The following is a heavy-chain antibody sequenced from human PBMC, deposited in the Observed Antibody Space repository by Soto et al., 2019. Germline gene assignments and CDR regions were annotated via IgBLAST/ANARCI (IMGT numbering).Heavy chain of an antibody. CDR2: LHSGGDT. CDR1: GIPVSSNY. CDR3: ARDGPYDCASRVDV. V-gene: IGHV3-53*04. D-gene: IGHD2-21*02. J-gene: IGHJ6*02. Sequence: EVQLVESGGGLVQPGGSLRLSFAASGIPVSSNYMTWVRQAPGKGLEWVSVLHSGGDTYYANSVKGRFTISRHDSTNTLFLQMNSLTAEDTAVDYCARDGPYDCASRVDVWGQGTTVTVSS.